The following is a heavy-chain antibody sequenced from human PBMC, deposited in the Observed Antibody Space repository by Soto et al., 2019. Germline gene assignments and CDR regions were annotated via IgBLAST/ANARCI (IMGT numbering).Heavy chain of an antibody. Sequence: QVQLVESGGGVVQPGRSLRLSCAASGFTFSSYGMHWVRQAPGKGLEWVAVISYDGSNKYYADSVKGRFTISRDNSKNTLYLQMNSLRADDTAVYYCAKALVDLWGRGTLVTVSS. CDR1: GFTFSSYG. J-gene: IGHJ2*01. V-gene: IGHV3-30*18. CDR2: ISYDGSNK. CDR3: AKALVDL.